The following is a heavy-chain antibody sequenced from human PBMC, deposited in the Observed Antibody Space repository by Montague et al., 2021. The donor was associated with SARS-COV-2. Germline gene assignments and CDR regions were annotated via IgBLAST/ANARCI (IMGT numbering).Heavy chain of an antibody. J-gene: IGHJ4*02. Sequence: SETLSLTCAVYGGSFSGYYWSWIRQPPGKGLEWIGEVKDSGSTNYIPSLKSRVAISVDTSKNQFSLKLRSVTAADTAVYFCAGGALTGGNYEFWRCYYTSPLDYWGQGTLVTVSS. CDR2: VKDSGST. D-gene: IGHD3-3*01. V-gene: IGHV4-34*01. CDR3: AGGALTGGNYEFWRCYYTSPLDY. CDR1: GGSFSGYY.